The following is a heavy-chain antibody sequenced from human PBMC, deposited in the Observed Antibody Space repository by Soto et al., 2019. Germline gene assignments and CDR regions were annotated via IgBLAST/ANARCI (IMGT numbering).Heavy chain of an antibody. J-gene: IGHJ5*02. CDR3: ATTHRQFLNTFDP. V-gene: IGHV1-69-2*01. CDR1: GYTFTDYY. Sequence: EVQLVQSGAEVKKPGATVKISCKVSGYTFTDYYIHWVQQAPGKGLEWMGVVDPEDDEIIYAERFQGRVTITADTSTDTAYMELSGLTSEDTAVYSCATTHRQFLNTFDPWGQGTLVTVSS. CDR2: VDPEDDEI.